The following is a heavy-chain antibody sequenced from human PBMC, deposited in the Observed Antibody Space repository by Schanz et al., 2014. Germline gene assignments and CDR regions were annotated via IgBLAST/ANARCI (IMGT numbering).Heavy chain of an antibody. D-gene: IGHD2-15*01. V-gene: IGHV3-23*01. J-gene: IGHJ6*02. CDR1: GFTFNSYA. CDR2: ISHSGGST. Sequence: DVQLLESGGGLVQPGGSLRLSCAASGFTFNSYAMTWVRQAPGKGLEWVSSISHSGGSTYYADSVKGRFTISRDNSENTLYLQMNSLSADDTTVFYCAKGMGYCSRGTCYYYYYYGLDVWGQGTTVTVSS. CDR3: AKGMGYCSRGTCYYYYYYGLDV.